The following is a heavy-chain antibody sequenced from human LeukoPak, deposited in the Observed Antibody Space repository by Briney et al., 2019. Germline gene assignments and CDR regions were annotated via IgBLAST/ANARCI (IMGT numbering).Heavy chain of an antibody. D-gene: IGHD3-10*01. CDR3: AREGYYYGSGSPDYYFDY. CDR1: GYTFTSYG. J-gene: IGHJ4*02. V-gene: IGHV1-18*04. CDR2: ISAYNGNT. Sequence: ASVKVSCKASGYTFTSYGISWVRQAPGQGLEWMGWISAYNGNTNYAQKLQGRVTMTTDTSTSTAYMELRSLRSDDTAVYYCAREGYYYGSGSPDYYFDYWGQGTLVTVSS.